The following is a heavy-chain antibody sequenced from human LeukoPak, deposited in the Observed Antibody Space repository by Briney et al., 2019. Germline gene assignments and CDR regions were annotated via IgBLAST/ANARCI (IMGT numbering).Heavy chain of an antibody. CDR1: GFTFSSYW. V-gene: IGHV3-7*01. CDR3: ARTIRGVDILTGYYIGLGWPVSRGSLKSGPSNAFDI. Sequence: HPGGSLRLSCAASGFTFSSYWMSWVRQAPGKGLEWVANIKQDGSEKYYVDSVKGRFTISRDNAKNSLYLQMNSLRAEDTAVYYCARTIRGVDILTGYYIGLGWPVSRGSLKSGPSNAFDIWGQGTMVTVSS. CDR2: IKQDGSEK. D-gene: IGHD3-9*01. J-gene: IGHJ3*02.